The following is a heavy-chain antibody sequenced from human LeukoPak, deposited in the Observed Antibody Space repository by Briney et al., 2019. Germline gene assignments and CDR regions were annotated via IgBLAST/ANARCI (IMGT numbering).Heavy chain of an antibody. V-gene: IGHV4-59*01. CDR3: ARLRYSSGQDY. J-gene: IGHJ4*03. D-gene: IGHD6-19*01. CDR1: GGSISTYY. CDR2: IYYSGTT. Sequence: KPSETLSLTCTVSGGSISTYYWSWMRQPPGKGLEWIGYIYYSGTTNYNPSLKSRVTISVDTSKNQFSLKLSSVTAADTAVYYCARLRYSSGQDYWGHGTLVAVSS.